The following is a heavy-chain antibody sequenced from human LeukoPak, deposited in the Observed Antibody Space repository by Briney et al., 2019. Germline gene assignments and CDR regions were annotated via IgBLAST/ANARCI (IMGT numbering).Heavy chain of an antibody. Sequence: GASVKVSCKASGYTFTSYGISWVRQAPGQGLEWMGWISAYNGNTNYAQKLQGRVTMTTDTSTSTAYMELRSLRSDDTAVYYCARARYYDILTGYPHPDFDYWGQGTLVNVSS. D-gene: IGHD3-9*01. CDR3: ARARYYDILTGYPHPDFDY. CDR1: GYTFTSYG. CDR2: ISAYNGNT. V-gene: IGHV1-18*01. J-gene: IGHJ4*02.